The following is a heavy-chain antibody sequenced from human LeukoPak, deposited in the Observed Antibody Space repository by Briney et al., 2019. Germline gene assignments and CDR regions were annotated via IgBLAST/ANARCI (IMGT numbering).Heavy chain of an antibody. CDR1: GFTFSTYA. D-gene: IGHD3-22*01. V-gene: IGHV3-48*04. CDR3: ARVGNYYDSSGYLDY. J-gene: IGHJ4*02. CDR2: ISSSSGTI. Sequence: GGSLRLSCAASGFTFSTYAMDWVRQAPGKGLEWVSHISSSSGTISYSDSVRGRFTISRDNAKNSLYLQMNSLRAEDTAVYYCARVGNYYDSSGYLDYWGQGTLVTASS.